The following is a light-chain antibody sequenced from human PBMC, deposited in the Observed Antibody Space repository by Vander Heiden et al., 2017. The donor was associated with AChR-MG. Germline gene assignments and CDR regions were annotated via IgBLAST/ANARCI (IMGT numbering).Light chain of an antibody. CDR3: QQYYSTLGT. CDR1: QGISNS. V-gene: IGKV1-NL1*01. J-gene: IGKJ1*01. CDR2: AAS. Sequence: DIQMTQSPSSLSASVGDRVTLTCRASQGISNSLAWYQQKPGKAPKLLLYAASRLESGVPSRFSGSGSGTDYTLTISSLQPEDFATYYCQQYYSTLGTFGQGTKVEIK.